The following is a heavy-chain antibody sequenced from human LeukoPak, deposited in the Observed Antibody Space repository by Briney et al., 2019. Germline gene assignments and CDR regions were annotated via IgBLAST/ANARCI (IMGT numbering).Heavy chain of an antibody. Sequence: GASVKLSCKASGYTFTGYYMHWVRQAPGQGLEWMGWINPNSGGTNYAQKFRGRVTMTKDTSIRTTYMERSWLRTDHAAVYYCARAAVRYQLLYDYYFDYWGQGTLVTVSS. CDR2: INPNSGGT. J-gene: IGHJ4*02. CDR3: ARAAVRYQLLYDYYFDY. CDR1: GYTFTGYY. D-gene: IGHD2-2*02. V-gene: IGHV1-2*02.